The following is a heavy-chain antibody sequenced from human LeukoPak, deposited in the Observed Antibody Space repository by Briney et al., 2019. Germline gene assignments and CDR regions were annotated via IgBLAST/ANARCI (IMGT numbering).Heavy chain of an antibody. CDR2: IYHSGST. CDR1: GGSISSSNW. CDR3: ARDPGRWQQLGYFDY. J-gene: IGHJ4*02. V-gene: IGHV4-4*02. Sequence: SETLSLTCAVSGGSISSSNWWSWVRQPPGKGLEWIGEIYHSGSTNYNPSLKSRVTISVDKSKNQLSLKLSSVTAADTAVYYCARDPGRWQQLGYFDYWGQGTLVTVSS. D-gene: IGHD5-24*01.